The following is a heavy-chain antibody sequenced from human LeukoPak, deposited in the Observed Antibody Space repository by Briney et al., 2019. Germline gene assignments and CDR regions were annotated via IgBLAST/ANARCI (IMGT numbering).Heavy chain of an antibody. J-gene: IGHJ4*02. D-gene: IGHD3-3*01. Sequence: GGSLRLSCEASGFTFDSYGMNWVRQAPGKGLEWVSGISDSGGGAGTYYADSVKGRFTISRDNSKNTLYLQMNSLRAEDTAVYYCAKRGILEDRFFDYWGQGTLVTVSS. V-gene: IGHV3-23*01. CDR1: GFTFDSYG. CDR3: AKRGILEDRFFDY. CDR2: ISDSGGGAGT.